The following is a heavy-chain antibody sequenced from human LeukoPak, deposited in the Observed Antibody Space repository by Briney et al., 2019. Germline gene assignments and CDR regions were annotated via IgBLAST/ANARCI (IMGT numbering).Heavy chain of an antibody. CDR1: GGSISSYY. V-gene: IGHV4-4*07. J-gene: IGHJ5*02. CDR2: IYTSGST. Sequence: KASETLSLTCTVSGGSISSYYWSWIRQPAGKGLEWIGRIYTSGSTNYNPSLKSRVTMSVDTSKNQFSLKLSSVTAADTAVYYCTRDSIAAAAFTHPNWFDPWGQGTLVTVSS. CDR3: TRDSIAAAAFTHPNWFDP. D-gene: IGHD6-13*01.